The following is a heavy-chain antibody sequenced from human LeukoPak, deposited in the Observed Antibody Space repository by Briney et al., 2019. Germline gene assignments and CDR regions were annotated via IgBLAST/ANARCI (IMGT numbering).Heavy chain of an antibody. CDR3: ARQRWSWYFYMDV. CDR1: GFTFSSYA. J-gene: IGHJ6*03. D-gene: IGHD2-15*01. CDR2: ISGSGGST. V-gene: IGHV3-23*01. Sequence: TGGSLRLSCAASGFTFSSYAMSWVRQAPGKGLEWVSAISGSGGSTYYADSVKGRFTISRDNAKNSLYLQMNSLRAEDTAVYYCARQRWSWYFYMDVWGKGTTVTISS.